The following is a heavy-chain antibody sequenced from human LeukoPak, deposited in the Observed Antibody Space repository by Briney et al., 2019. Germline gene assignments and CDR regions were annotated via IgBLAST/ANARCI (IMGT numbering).Heavy chain of an antibody. CDR3: ARDLSGGTGWYFAY. J-gene: IGHJ4*02. CDR1: GITFSDYH. Sequence: GGSLRLSCAASGITFSDYHMTWIRQAPGKGLEWVSYISASGSTIYYTDSVKGRFTISRDNAKNSLYLQMNSLRAEDTAVYYCARDLSGGTGWYFAYWGQGTLVTVSS. CDR2: ISASGSTI. D-gene: IGHD6-19*01. V-gene: IGHV3-11*01.